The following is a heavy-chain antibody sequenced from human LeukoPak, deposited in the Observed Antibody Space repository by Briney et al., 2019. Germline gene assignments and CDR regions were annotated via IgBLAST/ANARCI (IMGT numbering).Heavy chain of an antibody. CDR3: ARVGRRSGSHDAFDI. J-gene: IGHJ3*02. D-gene: IGHD3-10*01. Sequence: PGGSLRLSCAASGFTFSDHYMDWVRQAPGKGLEWVGRTRNKANSYTTEYAASVKGRFTISRDDSKNSLYLQMNSLKTEDTAVYYCARVGRRSGSHDAFDIWGQGTMVTVSS. V-gene: IGHV3-72*01. CDR1: GFTFSDHY. CDR2: TRNKANSYTT.